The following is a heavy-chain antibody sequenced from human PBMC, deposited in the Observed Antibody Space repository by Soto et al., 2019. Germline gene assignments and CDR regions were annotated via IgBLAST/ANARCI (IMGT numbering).Heavy chain of an antibody. D-gene: IGHD6-19*01. J-gene: IGHJ3*02. CDR3: ARDRAVAGPLDAFDI. Sequence: KFQGRVTITRDTSASTAYMELSSLRSEDTAVYYCARDRAVAGPLDAFDIWGQGTMVTVSS. V-gene: IGHV1-3*01.